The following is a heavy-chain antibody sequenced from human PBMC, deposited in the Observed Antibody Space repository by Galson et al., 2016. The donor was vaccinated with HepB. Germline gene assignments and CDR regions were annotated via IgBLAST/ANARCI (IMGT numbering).Heavy chain of an antibody. CDR2: IDPSDSHT. Sequence: QSGAEVKKPGESLRISCKGSGYSFTSYWISWVRQMPGKGLEWMGRIDPSDSHTNYSPSFQGHVTISADKSISTAYLQWGSLKASDTAMYYCARHESATSLYYHYYGMDVWGQGTTVTVSS. J-gene: IGHJ6*02. CDR3: ARHESATSLYYHYYGMDV. V-gene: IGHV5-10-1*01. CDR1: GYSFTSYW.